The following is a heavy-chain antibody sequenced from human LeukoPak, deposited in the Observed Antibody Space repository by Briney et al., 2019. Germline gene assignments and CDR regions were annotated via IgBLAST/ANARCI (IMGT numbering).Heavy chain of an antibody. CDR2: IIPIFGTA. D-gene: IGHD2-15*01. V-gene: IGHV1-69*05. CDR3: ATQELLYCSGGSCSFDY. J-gene: IGHJ4*02. CDR1: GGTFSGYA. Sequence: SVKVSCKASGGTFSGYAISWVRQAPGQGLEWMGGIIPIFGTANYAQKFQGRVTITTDVSTSTAYMELSSLRSEDTAVYYCATQELLYCSGGSCSFDYWGQGTLVTVSS.